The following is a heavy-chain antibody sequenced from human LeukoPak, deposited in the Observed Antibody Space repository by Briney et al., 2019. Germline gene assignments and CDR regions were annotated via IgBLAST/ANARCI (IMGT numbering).Heavy chain of an antibody. V-gene: IGHV3-23*01. D-gene: IGHD2-21*02. CDR1: GFTFSSYV. Sequence: GGSLRLSCAASGFTFSSYVMSWVRQAPGKGLEWVSVITGSGGSTFYADSVKGWFTISRDNSKNTLYLQMNSLSAEDTALYYCAKDRAVTGFYDYWGQGALVTVSS. J-gene: IGHJ4*02. CDR2: ITGSGGST. CDR3: AKDRAVTGFYDY.